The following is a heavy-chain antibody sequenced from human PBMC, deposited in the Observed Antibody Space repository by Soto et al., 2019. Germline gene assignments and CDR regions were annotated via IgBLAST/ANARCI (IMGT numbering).Heavy chain of an antibody. V-gene: IGHV3-53*01. J-gene: IGHJ6*02. Sequence: GGSLRLSCAASGFTVSSNYMSWVRQAPGKGLEWVSVIYSGGSTYYADSVKGRFTISRDNSKNTLYLQMNSLRAEDTAVYYCASVSPHYYYYGMDVWGQGTTVTGS. CDR1: GFTVSSNY. CDR3: ASVSPHYYYYGMDV. CDR2: IYSGGST.